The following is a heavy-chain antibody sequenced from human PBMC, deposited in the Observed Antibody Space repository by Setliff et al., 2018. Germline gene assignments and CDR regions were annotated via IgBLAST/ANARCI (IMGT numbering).Heavy chain of an antibody. CDR2: IYHDGNS. D-gene: IGHD1-1*01. CDR1: GVSINSLSW. V-gene: IGHV4-4*02. CDR3: AKGGGRYHSDS. J-gene: IGHJ4*02. Sequence: PSETLSLTCAVSGVSINSLSWWSWVRQSPGKGLEWIGEIYHDGNSNFNPSVHYSPSITSRVTMSIDKSNNQFSLKLTSVTAEDMAVYYCAKGGGRYHSDSWGQGILVTVSS.